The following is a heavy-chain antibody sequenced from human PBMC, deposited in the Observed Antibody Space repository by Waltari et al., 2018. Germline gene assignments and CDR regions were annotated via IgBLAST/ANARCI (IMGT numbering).Heavy chain of an antibody. CDR1: CGSISSYY. CDR2: IYYSGST. J-gene: IGHJ4*02. Sequence: QVQLQESAPGLVKPSEPLSLTCTVSCGSISSYYWTWIRQPPGKGLEWIGYIYYSGSTNYNHSLKSRVTISVDTSKNQFSQKLSSVTAADTAVYYCARVSPTKNCCFWDYWGQGTLVTGSS. V-gene: IGHV4-59*01. D-gene: IGHD3-3*01. CDR3: ARVSPTKNCCFWDY.